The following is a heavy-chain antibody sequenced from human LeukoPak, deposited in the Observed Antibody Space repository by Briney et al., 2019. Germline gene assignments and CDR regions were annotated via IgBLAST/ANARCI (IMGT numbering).Heavy chain of an antibody. CDR3: ASGAGWESGY. V-gene: IGHV3-7*01. CDR2: INQDGSEK. J-gene: IGHJ4*02. Sequence: PGGSLRLSCAVSGSTSSRNFMSWVRQTPEKGLEWVASINQDGSEKNYVDSVKGRFTISRDNAKNSLFLQMNSLRAEDTAIYYCASGAGWESGYWGQGTLVTVSS. CDR1: GSTSSRNF. D-gene: IGHD1-26*01.